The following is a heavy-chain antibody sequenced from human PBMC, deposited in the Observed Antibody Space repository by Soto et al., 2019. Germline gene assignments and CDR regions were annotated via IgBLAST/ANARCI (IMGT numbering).Heavy chain of an antibody. CDR1: GGSISSYY. Sequence: SETLSLTCTVSGGSISSYYWSWIRQPPGKGLEWIGYIYYSGGTNYNPSLKSRVTISVDTSKNQFSLKLSSVTAADTAVYYCARAKGSDTAMVNGPYYYYGMDVWGKGTTVTVSS. V-gene: IGHV4-59*01. J-gene: IGHJ6*04. CDR2: IYYSGGT. CDR3: ARAKGSDTAMVNGPYYYYGMDV. D-gene: IGHD5-18*01.